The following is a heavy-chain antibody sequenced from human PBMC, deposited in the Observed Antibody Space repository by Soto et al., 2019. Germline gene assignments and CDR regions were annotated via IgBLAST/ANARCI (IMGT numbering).Heavy chain of an antibody. V-gene: IGHV3-23*01. CDR1: GFSFSIYA. Sequence: GGSLRLSCAASGFSFSIYAMNWVRQAPGKGLEWVSGIRNSGGSTDYADSVKGRFTISRDNSKNMLYLQMSSLRVEDTAVYYCAKDAGVVPAATFDSWGQGTQVTVSS. J-gene: IGHJ4*01. CDR3: AKDAGVVPAATFDS. D-gene: IGHD2-2*01. CDR2: IRNSGGST.